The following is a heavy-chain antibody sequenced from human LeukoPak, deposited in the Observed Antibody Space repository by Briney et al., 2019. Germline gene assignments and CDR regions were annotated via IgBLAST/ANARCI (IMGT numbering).Heavy chain of an antibody. Sequence: ASVKVSCKVSGYTLTELSMHWVRQAPGKGLEWMRGFDPEDGETIYAQKFQGRVTMTEDTSTDTAYMELSSLRSEDTAVYYCATKGSSGWPYYFDYWGQGTLVTVSS. CDR1: GYTLTELS. J-gene: IGHJ4*02. CDR3: ATKGSSGWPYYFDY. V-gene: IGHV1-24*01. CDR2: FDPEDGET. D-gene: IGHD6-19*01.